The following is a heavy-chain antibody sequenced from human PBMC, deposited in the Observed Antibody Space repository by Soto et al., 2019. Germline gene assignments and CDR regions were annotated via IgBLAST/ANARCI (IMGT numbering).Heavy chain of an antibody. Sequence: QVQLQESGPGLVKPSQTLSLTCTVSGGSISRGGYYWSWIRQHPGKGLEWIGYIYYSGSTYYNPSLKSRVTISVDTSKNQFSLKLSSVTAADTAVYYCARLLWFGELSGYYGMDVWGLGTTVTVSS. V-gene: IGHV4-31*03. CDR3: ARLLWFGELSGYYGMDV. CDR2: IYYSGST. J-gene: IGHJ6*02. CDR1: GGSISRGGYY. D-gene: IGHD3-10*01.